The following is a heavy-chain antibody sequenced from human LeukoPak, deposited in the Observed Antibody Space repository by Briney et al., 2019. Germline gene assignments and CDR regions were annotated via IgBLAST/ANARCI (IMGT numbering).Heavy chain of an antibody. Sequence: GGSLRLSCAASGFTFSSYDMSWVRQAPGKGLEWVSSLTSNGGSTEYADSVKGRFTISRDNSKNTLYLQMNSLRAEDTALYFCARSLVRWAFDYWGRGALVSVSS. D-gene: IGHD4-23*01. J-gene: IGHJ4*01. CDR2: LTSNGGST. V-gene: IGHV3-23*01. CDR3: ARSLVRWAFDY. CDR1: GFTFSSYD.